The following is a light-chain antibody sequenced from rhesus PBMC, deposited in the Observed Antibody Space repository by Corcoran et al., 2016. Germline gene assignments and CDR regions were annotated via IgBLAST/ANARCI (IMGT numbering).Light chain of an antibody. Sequence: DIQMTQSPSSLSASVGDTVTISCRASHSISSWLAWYQQKPGKAPNLLIYKASTLQRGVPSRFSGSGSGTDFTLTISGLQSEDFATYYCQQYSSSPRTVGQGTKVEIK. CDR2: KAS. J-gene: IGKJ1*01. CDR3: QQYSSSPRT. V-gene: IGKV1-22*01. CDR1: HSISSW.